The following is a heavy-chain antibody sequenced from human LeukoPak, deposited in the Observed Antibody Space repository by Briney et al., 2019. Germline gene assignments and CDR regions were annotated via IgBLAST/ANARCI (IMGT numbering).Heavy chain of an antibody. J-gene: IGHJ4*02. Sequence: GGSLRLSCAASGFTFNGYVMNWVRQAPGKGLEWVSFISGSGGSTDYADSVKGRFTISRDNPKNTLYLQMNSLRAEDTALYYCAFQNTGHYFPFDYWGQGTLVTVSS. V-gene: IGHV3-23*01. D-gene: IGHD3-22*01. CDR1: GFTFNGYV. CDR3: AFQNTGHYFPFDY. CDR2: ISGSGGST.